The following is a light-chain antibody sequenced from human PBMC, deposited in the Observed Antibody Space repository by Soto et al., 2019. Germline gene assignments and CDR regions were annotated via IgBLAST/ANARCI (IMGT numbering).Light chain of an antibody. CDR3: QQHNSYPLT. J-gene: IGKJ4*01. Sequence: DIQLTQSPSFLSASVGDRVTITCRASQYISSYLAWYQQKPGKAPKLLIYGASSLQSGVPSRVSGSGSGSDFTLTISSLQPEDFATYYCQQHNSYPLTFGGGTKVEIE. CDR1: QYISSY. V-gene: IGKV1-9*01. CDR2: GAS.